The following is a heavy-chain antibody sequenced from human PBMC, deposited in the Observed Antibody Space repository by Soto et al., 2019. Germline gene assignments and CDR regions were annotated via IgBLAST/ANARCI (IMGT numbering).Heavy chain of an antibody. CDR3: VRVVAIPGYPDN. V-gene: IGHV1-69*13. Sequence: GASVKVSCKTSGGTFSSYAISWVRQAPGQWLEWMGGIVPIVDTSTYAQKFQGRVTITADESTSTAYMELSSLRSDDTAIYYCVRVVAIPGYPDNWGQGTLVTVSS. CDR2: IVPIVDTS. CDR1: GGTFSSYA. D-gene: IGHD5-12*01. J-gene: IGHJ4*02.